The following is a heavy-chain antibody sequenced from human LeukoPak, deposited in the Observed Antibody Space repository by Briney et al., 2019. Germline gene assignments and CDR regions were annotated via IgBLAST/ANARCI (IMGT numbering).Heavy chain of an antibody. D-gene: IGHD4-17*01. CDR3: ARDTTHGAADI. CDR2: INPDGSVF. J-gene: IGHJ3*02. V-gene: IGHV3-7*05. Sequence: GSLSCTCEASGFIFSTSWLYWVRQAPGKGLEWVADINPDGSVFYYVDSGKGRFTISRDNARNTLYLQMNSLRDEDTAMYYCARDTTHGAADIWG. CDR1: GFIFSTSW.